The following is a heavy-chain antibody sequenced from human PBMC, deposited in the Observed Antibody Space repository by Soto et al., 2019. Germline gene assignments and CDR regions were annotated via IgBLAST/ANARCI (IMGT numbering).Heavy chain of an antibody. J-gene: IGHJ4*02. Sequence: EESGGGVVQIGRSLTLSCVASGFTLNLYAVHWVRQAPGKGLEWVGLLWYDRIRQDYADSVRGRCTISRDSSTNTVYLQMDSLRVEDTGVYFCVRENTPPFLDSWGQGTLVTVTS. CDR3: VRENTPPFLDS. V-gene: IGHV3-33*01. CDR1: GFTLNLYA. CDR2: LWYDRIRQ. D-gene: IGHD2-2*02.